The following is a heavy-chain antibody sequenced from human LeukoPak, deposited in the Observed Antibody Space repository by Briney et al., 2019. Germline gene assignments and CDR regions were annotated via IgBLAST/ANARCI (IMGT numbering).Heavy chain of an antibody. CDR1: GGSFSGYY. V-gene: IGHV4-34*01. CDR2: INHSGST. D-gene: IGHD2-2*02. CDR3: AGGRGDIVVVPSAIRYYYYYYMDV. J-gene: IGHJ6*03. Sequence: SETLSLTCAVYGGSFSGYYWTWIRQPPGKGLEWIWEINHSGSTNYNPSLKSRVTISVDTSKNQFSLKLSSVTAADTAVYYCAGGRGDIVVVPSAIRYYYYYYMDVWGKGTTVTVSS.